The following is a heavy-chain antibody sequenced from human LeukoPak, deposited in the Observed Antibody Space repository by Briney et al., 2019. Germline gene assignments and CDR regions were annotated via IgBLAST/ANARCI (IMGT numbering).Heavy chain of an antibody. V-gene: IGHV3-30*01. Sequence: GGSLRLSCAASGFTFSSYAMHWLRQAPRKGLHWVAVISYDGSNKYYADSVKGRFTIYRDNSKNTLYLQMNSLRAEDTAVYYCARDLSRRTHNWFDPWGQGTLVTVSS. D-gene: IGHD1-1*01. CDR3: ARDLSRRTHNWFDP. CDR1: GFTFSSYA. CDR2: ISYDGSNK. J-gene: IGHJ5*02.